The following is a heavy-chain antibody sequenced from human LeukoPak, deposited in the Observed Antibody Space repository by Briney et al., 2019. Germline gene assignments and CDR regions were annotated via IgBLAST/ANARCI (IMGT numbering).Heavy chain of an antibody. D-gene: IGHD5-12*01. CDR2: IYYSGST. V-gene: IGHV4-61*01. CDR3: ARGSLRLPFYWFDP. CDR1: GGSISSGTYY. J-gene: IGHJ5*02. Sequence: SETLSLTCTVSGGSISSGTYYWGWIRQPPGKGLEWIGYIYYSGSTNYNPSLKSRVTISVDTSKNQFSLKLSSVTAADTAVYYCARGSLRLPFYWFDPWGQGTLVTVSS.